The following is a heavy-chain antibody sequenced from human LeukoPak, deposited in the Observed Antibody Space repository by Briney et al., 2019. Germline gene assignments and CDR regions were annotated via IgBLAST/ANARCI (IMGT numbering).Heavy chain of an antibody. CDR1: GFTLSTYA. J-gene: IGHJ2*01. Sequence: PGGSLRLSCSASGFTLSTYAMTWVRQAPGKGLEWVSSIGTQGTTTYYADSVKGRFTISRDDSKNTLYLQMNSLRAEDTAVYYCAKAQGRVQLERRGLLLDLWGRGTLVTVSS. CDR3: AKAQGRVQLERRGLLLDL. V-gene: IGHV3-23*01. D-gene: IGHD1-1*01. CDR2: IGTQGTTT.